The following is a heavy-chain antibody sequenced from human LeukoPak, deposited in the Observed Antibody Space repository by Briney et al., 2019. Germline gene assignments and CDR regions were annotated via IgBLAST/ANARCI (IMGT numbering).Heavy chain of an antibody. Sequence: GASVKVSFKASGYTFTGYYMHWVRQAPGQGLEWMGWINPNSGGTNYAQKFQGRVTMTRDTSISTAYMELSRLRSDDTAVYYCARGLRDSLLWFGELPSSFDYWGQGTLVTVSS. D-gene: IGHD3-10*01. V-gene: IGHV1-2*02. CDR1: GYTFTGYY. J-gene: IGHJ4*02. CDR3: ARGLRDSLLWFGELPSSFDY. CDR2: INPNSGGT.